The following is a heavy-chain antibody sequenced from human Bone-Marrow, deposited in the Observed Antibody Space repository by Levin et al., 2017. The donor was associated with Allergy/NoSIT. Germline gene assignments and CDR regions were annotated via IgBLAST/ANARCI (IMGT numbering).Heavy chain of an antibody. CDR1: GFTFSSYA. J-gene: IGHJ5*02. Sequence: GESLKISCAASGFTFSSYAMHWVRQAPGKGLEWVAVISYDGSNKYYADSVKGRFTISRDNSKNTLYLQMNSLRAEDTAVYYCAREGGATEYSSGWYVRWFDPWGQGTLVTVSS. CDR2: ISYDGSNK. D-gene: IGHD6-19*01. CDR3: AREGGATEYSSGWYVRWFDP. V-gene: IGHV3-30-3*01.